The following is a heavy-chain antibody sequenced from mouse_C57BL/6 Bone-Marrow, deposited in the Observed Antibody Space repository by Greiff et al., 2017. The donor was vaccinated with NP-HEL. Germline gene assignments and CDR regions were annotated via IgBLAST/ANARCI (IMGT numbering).Heavy chain of an antibody. CDR2: INPSSGYT. CDR3: ARFYYWYFDV. J-gene: IGHJ1*03. Sequence: QVQLKQSGAELAKPGASVKLSCTASGYTFTSYWMHWVKQRPGQGLEWIGYINPSSGYTKYNQKFKDKATLTADKSSSTAYMQLSSLTYEDSAVYYCARFYYWYFDVWGTGTTVTVSS. V-gene: IGHV1-7*01. CDR1: GYTFTSYW.